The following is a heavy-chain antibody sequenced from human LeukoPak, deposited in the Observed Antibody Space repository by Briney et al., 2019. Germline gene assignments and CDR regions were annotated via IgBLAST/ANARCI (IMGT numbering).Heavy chain of an antibody. CDR2: ISGSSSYI. J-gene: IGHJ4*02. CDR1: GFTFSSYS. V-gene: IGHV3-21*01. D-gene: IGHD6-19*01. Sequence: GGSLRLSCAASGFTFSSYSMNWVRQAPGKGLEWVSSISGSSSYIYYADSVKGRFTISRDNAKNSMYLQMNSLRAEDTAVYYCARDRGSYSSGPFDYWGQGTLVTVSS. CDR3: ARDRGSYSSGPFDY.